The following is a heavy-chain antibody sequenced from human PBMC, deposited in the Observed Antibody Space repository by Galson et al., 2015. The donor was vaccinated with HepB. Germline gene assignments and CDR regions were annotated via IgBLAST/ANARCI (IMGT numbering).Heavy chain of an antibody. CDR1: GFTFSRYA. CDR2: IWHDGSNE. D-gene: IGHD3-16*01. CDR3: ARAGGGYGTFEYYFDY. Sequence: SLRLSCAASGFTFSRYAMHWVRQAPGKGLEWMAVIWHDGSNEYYADSVKGRFTMSRDNSKNTLYLQMNSLRVEDTAVYYCARAGGGYGTFEYYFDYWAREPWSPSPQ. J-gene: IGHJ4*02. V-gene: IGHV3-33*01.